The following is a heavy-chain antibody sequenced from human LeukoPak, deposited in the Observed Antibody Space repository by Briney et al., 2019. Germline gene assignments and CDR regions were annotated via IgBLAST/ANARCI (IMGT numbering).Heavy chain of an antibody. V-gene: IGHV4-4*02. D-gene: IGHD1-26*01. CDR2: IYHSGST. J-gene: IGHJ4*02. CDR3: ARARGRTRDFDY. CDR1: GGSISSSNW. Sequence: SETLSLACAVSGGSISSSNWWSWVRQPPGKGLEWIGEIYHSGSTNYNPSLKSRVTISVDKSKNQFSLKLGSVTAADTAVYYCARARGRTRDFDYWGQGTLVTVSS.